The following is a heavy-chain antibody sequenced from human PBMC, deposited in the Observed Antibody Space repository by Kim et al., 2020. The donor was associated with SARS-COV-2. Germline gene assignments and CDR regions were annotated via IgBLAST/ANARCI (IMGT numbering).Heavy chain of an antibody. CDR2: INKDGSKK. CDR1: GFTFSNYW. J-gene: IGHJ5*02. CDR3: ASDFRVGSSWEFDP. D-gene: IGHD6-13*01. Sequence: GGSLRLSCAASGFTFSNYWMNWVRQAPGKGREWVANINKDGSKKYYVDSVEGRFSISRDNAENSMYLQMNSLRAEDTAVYYCASDFRVGSSWEFDPWGQG. V-gene: IGHV3-7*01.